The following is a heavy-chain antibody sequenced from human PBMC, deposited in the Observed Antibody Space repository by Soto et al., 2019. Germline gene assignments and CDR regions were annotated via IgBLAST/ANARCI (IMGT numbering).Heavy chain of an antibody. CDR1: GYTFTSYG. V-gene: IGHV1-18*01. J-gene: IGHJ3*02. D-gene: IGHD3-22*01. CDR2: ISAYNGNT. Sequence: ASVKVSCKASGYTFTSYGISWVRQAPGQGLEWMGWISAYNGNTNYAQKLQGRVTMTTDTSTSTAYMELRSLRSDDTAVYYCARGPPPYFYDSRGYYYDGALDIWGQGTMFTVSS. CDR3: ARGPPPYFYDSRGYYYDGALDI.